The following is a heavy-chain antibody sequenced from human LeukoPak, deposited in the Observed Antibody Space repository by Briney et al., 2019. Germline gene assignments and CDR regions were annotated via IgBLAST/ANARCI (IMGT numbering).Heavy chain of an antibody. Sequence: GGSLRLSCAASGFTFSSYEMNWVRPAPGKGVGWVSYISSSGTTIYYADSVKGRFTISRDNAQNSLYLRMNSLRAEDTAVYYCVRDPRGGGAYYYGMDVWGQGTTVTVSS. CDR1: GFTFSSYE. CDR2: ISSSGTTI. J-gene: IGHJ6*02. V-gene: IGHV3-48*03. D-gene: IGHD3-16*01. CDR3: VRDPRGGGAYYYGMDV.